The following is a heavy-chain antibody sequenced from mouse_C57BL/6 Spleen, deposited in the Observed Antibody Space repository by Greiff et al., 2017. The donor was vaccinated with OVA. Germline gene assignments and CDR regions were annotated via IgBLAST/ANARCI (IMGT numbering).Heavy chain of an antibody. J-gene: IGHJ1*03. Sequence: DVMLVESGGGLVQPGGSLSLSCAASGFTFTDYYMSWVRQPPGKALAWLGFIRNQANGYTTEYRASVKGRCTISRDNSQSILYLQMNALRADDMATYDCASQYYGSSKYFDFWGTGTTVTVSA. CDR1: GFTFTDYY. CDR2: IRNQANGYTT. V-gene: IGHV7-3*01. CDR3: ASQYYGSSKYFDF. D-gene: IGHD1-1*01.